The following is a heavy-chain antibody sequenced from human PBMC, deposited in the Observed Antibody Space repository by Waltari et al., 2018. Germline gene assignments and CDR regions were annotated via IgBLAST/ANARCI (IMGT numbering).Heavy chain of an antibody. V-gene: IGHV3-21*01. Sequence: EVQLVESGGGLVKPGGSLRLSCAASGFTFSSYSMKWVRQAPGKGLEWVSSISSISSYIYYADAWKGRFTISRDNAKNSLYLQMNSLRAEDTAVYYCARVGLGAFDIWGQGTMVTVSS. CDR1: GFTFSSYS. CDR3: ARVGLGAFDI. CDR2: ISSISSYI. J-gene: IGHJ3*02. D-gene: IGHD6-19*01.